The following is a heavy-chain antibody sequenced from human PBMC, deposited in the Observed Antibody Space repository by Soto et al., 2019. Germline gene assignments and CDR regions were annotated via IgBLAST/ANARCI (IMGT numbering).Heavy chain of an antibody. D-gene: IGHD3-22*01. CDR1: GGTFSSYS. J-gene: IGHJ4*02. CDR3: ARERMDYYDSSGPFDY. V-gene: IGHV1-69*01. Sequence: QVQLVQSGAEVKKPGSSVKVSCKASGGTFSSYSISWVRQAPGQGLEWMGGIIPIFGTANYAQKFQGRVTITADESTSTAYMELSSLRSEDTAVYYCARERMDYYDSSGPFDYWGQGTLVTVSS. CDR2: IIPIFGTA.